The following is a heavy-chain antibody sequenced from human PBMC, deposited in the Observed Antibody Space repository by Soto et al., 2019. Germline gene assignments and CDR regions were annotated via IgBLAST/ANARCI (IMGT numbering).Heavy chain of an antibody. Sequence: GGSLRLSCATSGFTFSSYAMSWVRQAPGKGLEWVSAISGSGGSTYYADSVKGRFTISRDNSKNTLYLQMNSLRAEDTAVYYCAKVSSGWYSNFDYWGQGTLVTVSS. CDR2: ISGSGGST. J-gene: IGHJ4*02. CDR3: AKVSSGWYSNFDY. D-gene: IGHD6-19*01. CDR1: GFTFSSYA. V-gene: IGHV3-23*01.